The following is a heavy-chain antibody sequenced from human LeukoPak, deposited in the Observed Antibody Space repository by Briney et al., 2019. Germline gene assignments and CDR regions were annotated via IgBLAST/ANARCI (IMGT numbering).Heavy chain of an antibody. CDR2: IYYSGST. CDR3: ARDTRVGALSGYYMDV. V-gene: IGHV4-59*12. D-gene: IGHD1-26*01. Sequence: SETLSLTCTVSGDSISTYYWSWIRQPPGKGLEWLGYIYYSGSTDYNPSLKSRVTISVDRSKNQFSLKLSSVTAADTAVYYCARDTRVGALSGYYMDVWGKGTTVTVSS. CDR1: GDSISTYY. J-gene: IGHJ6*03.